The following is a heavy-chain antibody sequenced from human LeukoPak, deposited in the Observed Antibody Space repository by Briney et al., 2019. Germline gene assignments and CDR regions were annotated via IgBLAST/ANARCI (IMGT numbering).Heavy chain of an antibody. CDR2: IIPIFGTA. D-gene: IGHD3-22*01. V-gene: IGHV1-69*01. CDR1: GGTFSSYA. Sequence: SSVKVSCKASGGTFSSYAISWVRQAPGQGLEWMGGIIPIFGTANYAQKFQGRVTITADESTSTAYMELSSLRSEDTAVYYCARDSPGYYYDSSGYLDYWGQGTLVTVSS. CDR3: ARDSPGYYYDSSGYLDY. J-gene: IGHJ4*02.